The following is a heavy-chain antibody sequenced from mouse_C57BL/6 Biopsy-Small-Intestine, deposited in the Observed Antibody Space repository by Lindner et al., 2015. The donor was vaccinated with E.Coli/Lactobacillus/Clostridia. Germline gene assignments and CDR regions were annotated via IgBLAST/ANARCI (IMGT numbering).Heavy chain of an antibody. CDR1: GFSFNTYA. CDR3: VRDNYSNYPFAY. CDR2: IRSKSNNYAT. V-gene: IGHV10-1*01. J-gene: IGHJ3*01. D-gene: IGHD2-5*01. Sequence: VQLQESGGGLVQPKGSLKLSCAASGFSFNTYAMNWVRQAPGKGLEWVARIRSKSNNYATYYADSVKDRFTISRDDSESMLYLQMNNLKTEDTAMYYCVRDNYSNYPFAYWGQGTLVTVSA.